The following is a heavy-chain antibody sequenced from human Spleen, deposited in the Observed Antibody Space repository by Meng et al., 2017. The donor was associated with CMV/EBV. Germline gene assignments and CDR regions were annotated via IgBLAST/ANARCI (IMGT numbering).Heavy chain of an antibody. CDR1: GFTFSSHW. CDR3: AKDAGYCSSTSCPTFDY. D-gene: IGHD2-2*01. V-gene: IGHV3-7*01. J-gene: IGHJ4*02. Sequence: GESLKISCVVSGFTFSSHWMSWVRQAPGRGLEWVASIKEDGSDKYFVDSVKGRFTISRDNSKNTLYLQMNSLRAEDTAVYYCAKDAGYCSSTSCPTFDYWGQGTLVTVSS. CDR2: IKEDGSDK.